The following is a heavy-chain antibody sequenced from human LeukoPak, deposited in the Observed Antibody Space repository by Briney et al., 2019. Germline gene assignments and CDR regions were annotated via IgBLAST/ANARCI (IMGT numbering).Heavy chain of an antibody. V-gene: IGHV3-30-3*01. J-gene: IGHJ4*02. CDR1: GFTFSSYV. Sequence: PGGSLRLSCAASGFTFSSYVMHWVRQAPGKGLEWVAVITYDGSNKYYAESVKGRFTISRDNSKNTLDLQMNSLRAEDTAVYYCARDYVIMVRGVRAHHFDYWGQGTLVTVSS. CDR3: ARDYVIMVRGVRAHHFDY. D-gene: IGHD3-10*01. CDR2: ITYDGSNK.